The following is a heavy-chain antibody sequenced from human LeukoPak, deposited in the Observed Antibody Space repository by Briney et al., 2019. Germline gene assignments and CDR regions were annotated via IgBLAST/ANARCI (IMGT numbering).Heavy chain of an antibody. V-gene: IGHV1-2*02. D-gene: IGHD4/OR15-4a*01. Sequence: GASVKVSCKASGYTFTVHYLHWLRQAPGQGLEWMGWIKPDSGATNFAHNSQGRVTMTSDTSINTAYMELSSLTSDDSAMYYCARDHDYGPDYWGQGTLVTVSA. CDR1: GYTFTVHY. CDR2: IKPDSGAT. J-gene: IGHJ4*02. CDR3: ARDHDYGPDY.